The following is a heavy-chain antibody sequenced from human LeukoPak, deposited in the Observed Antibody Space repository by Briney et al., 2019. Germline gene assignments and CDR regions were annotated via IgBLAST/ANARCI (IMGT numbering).Heavy chain of an antibody. CDR3: ARATPATRWFGD. CDR2: INHSGST. Sequence: SETPSLTCAVYGGSFSGYYWSWIRQPPGKGLEWIGEINHSGSTNYNPSLKSRVTISVDTSKNQFSLKLSSVTAADTAVYYCARATPATRWFGDWGQGTLVTVSS. D-gene: IGHD3-10*01. CDR1: GGSFSGYY. J-gene: IGHJ4*02. V-gene: IGHV4-34*01.